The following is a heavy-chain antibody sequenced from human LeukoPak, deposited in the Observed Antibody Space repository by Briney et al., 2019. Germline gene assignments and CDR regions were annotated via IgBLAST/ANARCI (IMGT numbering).Heavy chain of an antibody. CDR2: IYYSGST. D-gene: IGHD1-26*01. J-gene: IGHJ4*02. Sequence: PSETLSLTCTVSGGSISSGDYYWSWIRQPPGKGLEWIGYIYYSGSTYYNPSLKSRDTISVDTSKNQFSLKLSSVTAADTAVYYCARWGGSYYGFDYWGQGTLVTVSS. CDR3: ARWGGSYYGFDY. V-gene: IGHV4-30-4*01. CDR1: GGSISSGDYY.